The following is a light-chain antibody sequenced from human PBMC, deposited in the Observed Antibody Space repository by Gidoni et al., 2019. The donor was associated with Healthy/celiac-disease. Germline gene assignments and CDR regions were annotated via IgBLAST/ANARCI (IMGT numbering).Light chain of an antibody. Sequence: QSALTQPASVSGSPGQSITISCTGTSSDVGGYNYVSWYQQYPGKAPKHMIYDVSNRPSGVSNRFSGSKSGNTASLTISGLQAEDEADYYCSSYTSSSTLVVFGGGTKLTVL. CDR1: SSDVGGYNY. J-gene: IGLJ2*01. CDR3: SSYTSSSTLVV. CDR2: DVS. V-gene: IGLV2-14*03.